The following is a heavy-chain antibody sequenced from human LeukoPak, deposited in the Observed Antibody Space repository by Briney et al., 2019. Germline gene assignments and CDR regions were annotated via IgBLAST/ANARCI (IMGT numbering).Heavy chain of an antibody. Sequence: SETLSLTCAVYGGSFSGYSWSWIRQPPGKGLEWIGDINHSGSTDYNPSLKSRVTMSVETSKNQFSLRLTSVTAADTAVYYCARRAGSRLNWFDPWGQGTLVTVSS. J-gene: IGHJ5*02. CDR1: GGSFSGYS. CDR2: INHSGST. V-gene: IGHV4-34*01. CDR3: ARRAGSRLNWFDP. D-gene: IGHD1-1*01.